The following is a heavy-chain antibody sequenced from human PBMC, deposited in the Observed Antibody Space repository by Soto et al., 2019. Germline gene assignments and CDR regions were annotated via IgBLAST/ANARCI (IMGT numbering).Heavy chain of an antibody. CDR2: ISSSSSYI. CDR1: GFTFSSYS. Sequence: GGSLRLSCAASGFTFSSYSMNWVRQAPGKGLEWVSSISSSSSYIYYADSVKGRFTISRDNAKNSLYLQMNSLRAEDTAVYYCARATIFGVGTAFDPWGQGTLVTAPQ. CDR3: ARATIFGVGTAFDP. D-gene: IGHD3-3*01. J-gene: IGHJ5*02. V-gene: IGHV3-21*01.